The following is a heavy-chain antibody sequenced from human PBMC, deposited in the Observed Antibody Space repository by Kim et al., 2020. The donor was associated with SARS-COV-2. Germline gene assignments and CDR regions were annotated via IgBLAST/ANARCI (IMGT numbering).Heavy chain of an antibody. Sequence: GGSLRLSCAASGFPFNTYAMHWVRQAPGKGLEWVAVLSYDGSNKYYADSVKGRFTISRVNSKNTLYLQMNSLRADDTAVYYCARAAAIIRGVLPRYYFYGMDVWGQGTAVTVSS. V-gene: IGHV3-30-3*01. J-gene: IGHJ6*02. CDR3: ARAAAIIRGVLPRYYFYGMDV. CDR2: LSYDGSNK. CDR1: GFPFNTYA. D-gene: IGHD3-10*01.